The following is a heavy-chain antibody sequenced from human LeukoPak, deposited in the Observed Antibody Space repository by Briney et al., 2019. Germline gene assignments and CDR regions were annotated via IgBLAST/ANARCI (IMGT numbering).Heavy chain of an antibody. CDR1: GFTFSDYY. CDR3: VRDYIWAFDI. J-gene: IGHJ3*02. D-gene: IGHD5-12*01. CDR2: ISSSGSTI. V-gene: IGHV3-11*04. Sequence: PGGSLRLSCAASGFTFSDYYMSWIRQAPGKGLEWVSYISSSGSTIYYADSVKSRFTISRDNAKNSLYLQMNSLRVEDTAVYYCVRDYIWAFDIWGQGTMVTVSS.